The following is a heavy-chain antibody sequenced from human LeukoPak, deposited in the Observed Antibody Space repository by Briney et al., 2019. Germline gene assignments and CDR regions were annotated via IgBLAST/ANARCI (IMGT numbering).Heavy chain of an antibody. V-gene: IGHV1-2*02. J-gene: IGHJ4*02. CDR3: ARVRREVLGRVYYDFWSGLNYFDY. Sequence: ASVKVSCKASGYTFTGYYMHWVRQAPGQGLEWMGWINPNSGGTNYAQKFQGRVTMTRDTSISTAYMELSRLRSDDTAVYYCARVRREVLGRVYYDFWSGLNYFDYWGQGTLVTVSS. CDR2: INPNSGGT. D-gene: IGHD3-3*01. CDR1: GYTFTGYY.